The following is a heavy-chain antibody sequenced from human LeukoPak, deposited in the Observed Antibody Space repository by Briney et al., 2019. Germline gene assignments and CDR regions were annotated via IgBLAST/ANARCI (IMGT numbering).Heavy chain of an antibody. V-gene: IGHV1-18*01. D-gene: IGHD2-2*01. CDR2: ISAYNGNT. CDR1: GYTFTSYD. J-gene: IGHJ6*02. CDR3: ARRPAAPNGMDV. Sequence: ASVTVSCKASGYTFTSYDISCVRQAPGQGLEWMGWISAYNGNTNYAQKLQGRVTMTTDTSTSTAYMELRSLRSDDTAVYYCARRPAAPNGMDVWGQGTTVTVSS.